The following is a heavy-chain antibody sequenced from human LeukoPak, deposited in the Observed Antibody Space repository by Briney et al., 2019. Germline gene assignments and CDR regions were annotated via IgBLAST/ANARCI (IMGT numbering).Heavy chain of an antibody. J-gene: IGHJ4*02. Sequence: XXEWVSSIISFSSYISYADSVKRRFTISRDNAKTSLYLQMNSLRAEDTAVYYCARALAAAGTDYWGQGTLVTVSS. V-gene: IGHV3-21*01. CDR2: IISFSSYI. D-gene: IGHD6-13*01. CDR3: ARALAAAGTDY.